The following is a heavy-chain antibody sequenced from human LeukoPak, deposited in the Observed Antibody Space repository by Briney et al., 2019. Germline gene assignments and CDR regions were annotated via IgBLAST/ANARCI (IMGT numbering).Heavy chain of an antibody. CDR3: ARNTAMVEFDY. CDR2: INHSGST. V-gene: IGHV4-34*01. J-gene: IGHJ4*02. Sequence: SETLSLTCAVYGGSFSGYYWSWIRQPPGKGLEWIGEINHSGSTNYNPSLKSRVTISVDTSKNQFSLKLSSVTAADTAVYYCARNTAMVEFDYWGQGTLVTVSS. CDR1: GGSFSGYY. D-gene: IGHD5-18*01.